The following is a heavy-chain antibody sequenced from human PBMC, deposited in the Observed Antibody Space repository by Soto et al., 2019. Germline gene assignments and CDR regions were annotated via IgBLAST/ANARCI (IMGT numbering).Heavy chain of an antibody. J-gene: IGHJ4*02. D-gene: IGHD5-12*01. CDR1: GGSISSSSYY. CDR2: IYYSGST. Sequence: SETLSLTCTVSGGSISSSSYYWGWIRQPPGKGLEWIGSIYYSGSTYYNPSLKSRVTISVDTSKNQFSLKLSSVTAADTAVYYCARHVVATITSCCELDYWGQGTLVTVSS. V-gene: IGHV4-39*01. CDR3: ARHVVATITSCCELDY.